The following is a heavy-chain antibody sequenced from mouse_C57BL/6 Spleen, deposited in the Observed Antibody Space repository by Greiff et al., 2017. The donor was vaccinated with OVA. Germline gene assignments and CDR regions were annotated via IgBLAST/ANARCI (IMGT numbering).Heavy chain of an antibody. CDR3: ARHEVVRGYFDV. Sequence: VQLKESGPVLVKPGASVKMSCKASGYTFTDYYMNWVKQSHGKSLEWIGVINPYNGGTSYNQKFKGKATLTVDKSSSTAYMELNSLTSEDSAVYYCARHEVVRGYFDVWGTGTTVTVSS. J-gene: IGHJ1*03. CDR1: GYTFTDYY. V-gene: IGHV1-19*01. D-gene: IGHD1-1*01. CDR2: INPYNGGT.